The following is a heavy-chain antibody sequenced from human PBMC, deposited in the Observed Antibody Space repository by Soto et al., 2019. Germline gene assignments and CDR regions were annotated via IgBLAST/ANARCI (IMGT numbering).Heavy chain of an antibody. CDR2: TYPGDSDT. CDR1: GNSFTSYL. D-gene: IGHD2-2*01. J-gene: IGHJ6*02. Sequence: DSLNIYWKCSGNSFTSYLIGLVLQMPGKGLEWMWITYPGDSDTRHSPSFQGQVTISADKSISTAYLQWSSLKASDTAMYYCARFYCRSSTPCYSGYYYYGMDVWGQGTTVTVSS. CDR3: ARFYCRSSTPCYSGYYYYGMDV. V-gene: IGHV5-51*01.